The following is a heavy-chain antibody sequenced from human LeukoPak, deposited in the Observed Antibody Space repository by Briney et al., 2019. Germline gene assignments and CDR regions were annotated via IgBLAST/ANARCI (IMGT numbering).Heavy chain of an antibody. CDR3: ARRDYGVQLPYSFDI. CDR2: IYYSGSS. Sequence: SETLSLTCTVSGGSFSSHYWSWVRQPPGKGLEWIGYIYYSGSSYYNPFLQSRVTISVDTSKNQVSLKLSSVTGADTAVYYCARRDYGVQLPYSFDIWGQGKMVTVSS. D-gene: IGHD2-8*01. CDR1: GGSFSSHY. V-gene: IGHV4-59*08. J-gene: IGHJ3*02.